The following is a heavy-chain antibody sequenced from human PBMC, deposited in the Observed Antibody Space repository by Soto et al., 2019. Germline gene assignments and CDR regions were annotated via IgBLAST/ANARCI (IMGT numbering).Heavy chain of an antibody. V-gene: IGHV3-23*01. CDR2: ISGSGGST. CDR1: GFTFRSYA. CDR3: AKDRGGSSGWPPDAYDI. Sequence: GCSLRLSGAASGFTFRSYAMSGVLQAPGKGLEWVSAISGSGGSTYYADSVKGGFTISRDNSKNTLYLQMNSLRAEDTAVYYCAKDRGGSSGWPPDAYDIWGQGTMVTVSS. J-gene: IGHJ3*02. D-gene: IGHD6-19*01.